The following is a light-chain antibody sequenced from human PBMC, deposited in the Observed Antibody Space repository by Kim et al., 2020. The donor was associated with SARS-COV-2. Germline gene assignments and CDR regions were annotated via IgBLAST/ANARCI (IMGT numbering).Light chain of an antibody. CDR3: QKCDSAPWT. V-gene: IGKV1-27*01. J-gene: IGKJ1*01. CDR1: QDNSNY. Sequence: ASVGDRVTITGRASQDNSNYLAWFQLKPGKAPKLLIYAASALQPGVPSRFSGSGSGTDFTLTVTSLQPEDVATYYCQKCDSAPWTFGQGTKVDIK. CDR2: AAS.